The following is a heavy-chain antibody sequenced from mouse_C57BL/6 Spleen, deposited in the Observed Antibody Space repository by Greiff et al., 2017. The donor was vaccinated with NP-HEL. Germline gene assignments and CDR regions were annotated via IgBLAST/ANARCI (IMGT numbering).Heavy chain of an antibody. V-gene: IGHV5-6*01. CDR3: ARQGGSYREAFAY. J-gene: IGHJ3*01. Sequence: EVKLMESGGDLVKPGGSLKLSCAASGFTFSSYGMSWVRQTPDKRLEWVATISSGGSYTYYPDSVKGRFTISRDNAKNTLYLQMSSLKSEDTAMYYCARQGGSYREAFAYWGQGTLVTVSA. CDR2: ISSGGSYT. CDR1: GFTFSSYG. D-gene: IGHD1-1*02.